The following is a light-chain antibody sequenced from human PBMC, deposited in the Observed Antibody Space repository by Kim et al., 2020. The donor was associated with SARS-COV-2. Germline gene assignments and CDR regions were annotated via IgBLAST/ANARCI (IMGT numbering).Light chain of an antibody. V-gene: IGLV1-47*01. CDR3: ATWDDSLSGWV. Sequence: ELTQPPSVSGTPGQRVTISCSGASSNIGPNFVYWYQQFSGAAPKLLIFRNDQRSSGVPDRFSGSKSGTSSSLAISGLRSDDEADYHCATWDDSLSGWVFGGGTKLTVL. CDR2: RND. CDR1: SSNIGPNF. J-gene: IGLJ3*02.